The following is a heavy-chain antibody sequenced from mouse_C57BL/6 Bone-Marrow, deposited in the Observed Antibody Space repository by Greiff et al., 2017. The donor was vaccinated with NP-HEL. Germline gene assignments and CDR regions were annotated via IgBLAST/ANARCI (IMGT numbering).Heavy chain of an antibody. Sequence: VQLQQPGAELVRPGSSVKLSCTASGYTFTSYWMHWVKQRPIQGLEWIGNIDPSDSETHYKQKFKDKATLTVDKSSSTPYMQLISLTSEDSAVYYCATPYYYGSSYWYFDVWGTGTTVTVSS. CDR1: GYTFTSYW. CDR3: ATPYYYGSSYWYFDV. D-gene: IGHD1-1*01. J-gene: IGHJ1*03. V-gene: IGHV1-52*01. CDR2: IDPSDSET.